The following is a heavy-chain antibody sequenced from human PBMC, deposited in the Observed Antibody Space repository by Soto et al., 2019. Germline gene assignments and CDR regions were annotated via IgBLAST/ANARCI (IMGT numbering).Heavy chain of an antibody. V-gene: IGHV4-34*01. CDR2: VDHNGGT. CDR3: ARVNLDDNTGQGGFDI. J-gene: IGHJ3*02. CDR1: GGSFNDFY. Sequence: QVQLQQWGAGLLKPAETLSLTCAVSGGSFNDFYWSWLRQPPGKGLEYIGEVDHNGGTTCNPSLSRRAAISLDTSKSHFSLRLNSVTGADAAVYYCARVNLDDNTGQGGFDIWGQGALFTGSS. D-gene: IGHD1-1*01.